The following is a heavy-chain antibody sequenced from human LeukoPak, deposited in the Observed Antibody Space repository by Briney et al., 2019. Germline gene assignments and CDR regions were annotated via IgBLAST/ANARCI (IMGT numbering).Heavy chain of an antibody. D-gene: IGHD2-21*02. CDR3: VTDRDDSDWQKRFDS. V-gene: IGHV3-7*01. Sequence: GGSLRLSCAASGFTFSTYWMNWYREAPGKGLEWVGNINQDASEINYVDSVRGRFTISRDNAKNSLHLQMNSLRAEDTAVYYCVTDRDDSDWQKRFDSWGQGTLVTVTP. CDR1: GFTFSTYW. CDR2: INQDASEI. J-gene: IGHJ4*02.